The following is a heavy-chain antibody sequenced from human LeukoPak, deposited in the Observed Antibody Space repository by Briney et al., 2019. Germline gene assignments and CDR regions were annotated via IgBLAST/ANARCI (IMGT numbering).Heavy chain of an antibody. Sequence: VASVKVSCKASGYTFTGYYMHWVRQAPGQGLEWMGWINPNSGGTNYAQKFQGRVTMTRDTSISTAYMELSRLRSDDTAVYYCARLYYYDSSGYDRYYGDAFDIWGQGTMVTVSS. CDR3: ARLYYYDSSGYDRYYGDAFDI. V-gene: IGHV1-2*02. D-gene: IGHD3-22*01. CDR1: GYTFTGYY. CDR2: INPNSGGT. J-gene: IGHJ3*02.